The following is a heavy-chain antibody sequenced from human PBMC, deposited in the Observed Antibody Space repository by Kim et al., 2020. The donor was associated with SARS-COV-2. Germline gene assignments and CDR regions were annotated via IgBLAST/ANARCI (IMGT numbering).Heavy chain of an antibody. V-gene: IGHV3-64*01. CDR3: ARAAVITIFGVVPSGYYYMDV. CDR1: GFTFSSYA. J-gene: IGHJ6*03. D-gene: IGHD3-3*01. Sequence: GGSLRLSCAASGFTFSSYAMHWVRQAPGKGLEYVSAISSNGGSTYYANSVKGRFTISRDNSKNTLYLQMGSLRAEDMAVYYCARAAVITIFGVVPSGYYYMDVWGKGTTVTVSS. CDR2: ISSNGGST.